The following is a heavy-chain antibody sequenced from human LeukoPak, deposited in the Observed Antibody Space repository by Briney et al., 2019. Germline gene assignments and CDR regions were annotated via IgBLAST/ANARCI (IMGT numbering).Heavy chain of an antibody. V-gene: IGHV1-46*01. CDR2: INPSGGST. CDR3: ARESGQYNWNLRWFDP. Sequence: GASVKVSCKASGYTFTSYYMHWVRQAPGQGLEWMGIINPSGGSTSYAQKFQARVTMTRDMSTSTVYMELSSLRSEDTAVYYCARESGQYNWNLRWFDPWGQGTLVTVSS. D-gene: IGHD1-20*01. CDR1: GYTFTSYY. J-gene: IGHJ5*02.